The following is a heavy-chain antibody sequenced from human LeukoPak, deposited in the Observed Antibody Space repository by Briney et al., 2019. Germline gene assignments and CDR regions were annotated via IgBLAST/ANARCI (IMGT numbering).Heavy chain of an antibody. V-gene: IGHV3-23*01. CDR2: VSGGGGTT. CDR1: GFTFSSYA. J-gene: IGHJ4*02. D-gene: IGHD3-3*01. Sequence: PGGSLRLSCAASGFTFSSYAMSWVRQAPGKGLEWVSTVSGGGGTTYYADSVKGRFTISRDNSKNTLYLQMNSLRAEDTAVYYCAKEYDFWSGSLDYWGQGTLVTVSS. CDR3: AKEYDFWSGSLDY.